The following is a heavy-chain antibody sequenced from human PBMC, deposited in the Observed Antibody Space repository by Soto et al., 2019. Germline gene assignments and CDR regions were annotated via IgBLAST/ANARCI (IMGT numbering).Heavy chain of an antibody. CDR2: ISGSGGST. J-gene: IGHJ4*02. CDR3: AKWTYYYDSSGHPFYFDY. V-gene: IGHV3-23*01. Sequence: GGSLRLSCAASGFTFSSYAMSWVRQAPGKGLEWVSAISGSGGSTYYADSVKGRFTISRDNSKNTLYLQMNSLRAEDTAVYYCAKWTYYYDSSGHPFYFDYWGQGTLVTVSS. CDR1: GFTFSSYA. D-gene: IGHD3-22*01.